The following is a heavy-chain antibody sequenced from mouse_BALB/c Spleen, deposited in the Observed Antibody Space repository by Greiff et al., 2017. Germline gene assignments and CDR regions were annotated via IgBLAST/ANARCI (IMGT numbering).Heavy chain of an antibody. CDR3: ARKDYRYYAMDY. CDR1: GYTFTSYV. CDR2: INPYNDGT. J-gene: IGHJ4*01. V-gene: IGHV1-14*01. Sequence: VQLKQSGPELVKPGASVKMSCKASGYTFTSYVMHWVKQKPGQGLEWIGYINPYNDGTNYNEKFKGKATFTADTSSNTAYMQLSSLTSEDSAVYYCARKDYRYYAMDYWGQGTSVTVSS. D-gene: IGHD1-1*02.